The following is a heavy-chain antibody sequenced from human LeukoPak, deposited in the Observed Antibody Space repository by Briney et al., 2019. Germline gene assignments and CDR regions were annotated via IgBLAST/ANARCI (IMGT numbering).Heavy chain of an antibody. J-gene: IGHJ4*02. D-gene: IGHD2-2*01. CDR1: GYIFISND. V-gene: IGHV1-18*01. Sequence: ASVKVSCKATGYIFISNDINWVRQPPGQGLEWMGWISPYNGKKSNAHKLQGRFTMTTDTSTSKDYMELRKHRYADTHVYYLVRLYCSSTRCYLLLDYCGQGTLLTVSS. CDR2: ISPYNGKK. CDR3: VRLYCSSTRCYLLLDY.